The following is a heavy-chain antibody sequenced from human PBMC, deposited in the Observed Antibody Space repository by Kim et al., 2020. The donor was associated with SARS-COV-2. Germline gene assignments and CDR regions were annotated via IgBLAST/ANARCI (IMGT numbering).Heavy chain of an antibody. D-gene: IGHD3-22*01. J-gene: IGHJ3*02. Sequence: ASVKVSCKASGYTFSTNGVSWVRQAPGQGLEWMGWISNYNGRTHFAQKFQDRLTMTTDTSTSTAYMELRSLRSDDTAVFYCVKDYYESRDSEFDTFDIWGQGTMVTVSS. V-gene: IGHV1-18*01. CDR3: VKDYYESRDSEFDTFDI. CDR2: ISNYNGRT. CDR1: GYTFSTNG.